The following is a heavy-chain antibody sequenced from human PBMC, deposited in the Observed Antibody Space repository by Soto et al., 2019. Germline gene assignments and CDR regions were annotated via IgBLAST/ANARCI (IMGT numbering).Heavy chain of an antibody. Sequence: GGSLRLSCAASGFTFSSSEMSWVRQAPGKGLEWVSYTSSSGSTTYYADSVKGRFTISRDNAKHSLYLQMNSLRVADTAVYYCARWEVVTGLDYWGQGTLVTVSS. CDR3: ARWEVVTGLDY. D-gene: IGHD1-26*01. J-gene: IGHJ4*02. CDR1: GFTFSSSE. V-gene: IGHV3-48*03. CDR2: TSSSGSTT.